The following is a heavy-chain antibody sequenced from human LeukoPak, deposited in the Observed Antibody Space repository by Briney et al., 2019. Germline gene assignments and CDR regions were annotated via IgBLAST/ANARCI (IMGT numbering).Heavy chain of an antibody. D-gene: IGHD3-10*01. CDR1: GYSFTSYW. J-gene: IGHJ3*02. Sequence: GESLKISCKGSGYSFTSYWIGWVRQMPGKGLEWIGIIYPGDSDTRYSPSFQGQVTISADKSISTAYLQWSSLKASDTAMYYCARTTPYYYGSGSSSIRDAFDTWGQGTMVTVSS. CDR2: IYPGDSDT. V-gene: IGHV5-51*01. CDR3: ARTTPYYYGSGSSSIRDAFDT.